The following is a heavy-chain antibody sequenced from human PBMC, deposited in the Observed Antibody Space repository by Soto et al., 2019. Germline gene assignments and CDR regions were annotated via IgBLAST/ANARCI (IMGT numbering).Heavy chain of an antibody. CDR3: ARGRSSVPDRRGIGYYGLDV. CDR2: INHSGIT. CDR1: GGSFSGYY. D-gene: IGHD6-6*01. Sequence: QVQLQQWGAGLLKPSETLSLTCVVNGGSFSGYYWSWVGQPPGKGLEWIGEINHSGITDSNPSLKSRVTISVDASRSEFSLKLTSVTAADTAVYYCARGRSSVPDRRGIGYYGLDVWGQGTTVIVS. J-gene: IGHJ6*02. V-gene: IGHV4-34*01.